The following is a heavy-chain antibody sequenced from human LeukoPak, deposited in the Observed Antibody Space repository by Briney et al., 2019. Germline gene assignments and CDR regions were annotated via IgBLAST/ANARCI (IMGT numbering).Heavy chain of an antibody. CDR3: ATTCIAAAGTHPLDY. J-gene: IGHJ4*02. CDR2: IIPIFGTA. V-gene: IGHV1-69*05. D-gene: IGHD6-13*01. CDR1: GGTFSSYA. Sequence: ASVKVSCKASGGTFSSYAISWVRQAPGQGLEWMGGIIPIFGTANYARKFQGRVTITTDESTSTAYMELSSLRSEDTAVYYCATTCIAAAGTHPLDYWGQGTLVTVSS.